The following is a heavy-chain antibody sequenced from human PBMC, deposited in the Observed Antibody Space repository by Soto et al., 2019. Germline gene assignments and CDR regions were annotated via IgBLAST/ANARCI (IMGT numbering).Heavy chain of an antibody. D-gene: IGHD6-6*01. J-gene: IGHJ3*02. Sequence: GGSLRLSCAASGFTFSSYAMSWVRQAPGKGLEWVSAISGSGGSTYYADSVKGRFTISRDNSKNTLYLQMNSLRAEDTAVYYCAKTGFFILFSSSSRLSAFDIWGQGTMVTVSS. CDR2: ISGSGGST. CDR1: GFTFSSYA. CDR3: AKTGFFILFSSSSRLSAFDI. V-gene: IGHV3-23*01.